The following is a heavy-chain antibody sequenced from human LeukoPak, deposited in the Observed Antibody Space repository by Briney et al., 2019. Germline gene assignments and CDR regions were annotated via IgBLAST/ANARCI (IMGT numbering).Heavy chain of an antibody. D-gene: IGHD6-13*01. CDR1: GGSISSYY. Sequence: PSETLSLTCTVSGGSISSYYWSWIRQPPGKGLEWIGYIYYSGSTNYNPSLKSRVTISVDTSKNQFSLKLSSVTAADTAVYYCARHVDQYSSSWTSDWFDPWGQGTLVTVSS. V-gene: IGHV4-59*08. CDR2: IYYSGST. J-gene: IGHJ5*02. CDR3: ARHVDQYSSSWTSDWFDP.